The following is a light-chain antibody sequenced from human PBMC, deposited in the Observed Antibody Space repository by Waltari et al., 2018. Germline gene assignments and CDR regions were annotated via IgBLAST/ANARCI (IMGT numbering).Light chain of an antibody. V-gene: IGLV2-8*01. CDR1: RWADGAYGF. CDR3: TSYGGTNNFL. J-gene: IGLJ1*01. CDR2: EID. Sequence: QSALTQPPSATGSPGQSVTISCTGGRWADGAYGFVSWYQQHPGRAPKVIMYEIDKRPSGVPDRFSGSKSGTTASLTISGLKVEDEADYYCTSYGGTNNFLFGSGTKVTV.